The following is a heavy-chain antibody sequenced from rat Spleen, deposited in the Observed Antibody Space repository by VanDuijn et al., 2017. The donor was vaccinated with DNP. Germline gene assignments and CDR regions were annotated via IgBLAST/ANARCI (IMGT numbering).Heavy chain of an antibody. Sequence: EVQLVESGGGLVQPGRSLKLSCAASGFTFSDYNMAWVRQAPKKGLEWVATISYDGSSTYYRDSVKGRFTISRDNAKSTLYLQMDSLRSEDTATYYGATVYYGYHYWGQGVMVTVSS. J-gene: IGHJ2*01. D-gene: IGHD1-6*01. V-gene: IGHV5-7*01. CDR3: ATVYYGYHY. CDR1: GFTFSDYN. CDR2: ISYDGSST.